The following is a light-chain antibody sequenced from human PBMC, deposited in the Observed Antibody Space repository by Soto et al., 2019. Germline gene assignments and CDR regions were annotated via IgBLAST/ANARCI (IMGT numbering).Light chain of an antibody. CDR3: QHVAT. V-gene: IGKV3-15*01. CDR1: QSVSSN. CDR2: GAS. Sequence: EKATLSCRASQSVSSNLAWYQQKPGQAPRLLIYGASTRATGIPARFSVSGSGTDFSLTISRLEPEDFAVYSCQHVATFAQGTKVDIK. J-gene: IGKJ1*01.